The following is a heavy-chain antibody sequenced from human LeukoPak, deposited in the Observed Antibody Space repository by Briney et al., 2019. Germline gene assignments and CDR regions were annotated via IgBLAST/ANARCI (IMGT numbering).Heavy chain of an antibody. CDR2: IKADGGEK. Sequence: GGSLRLSCAASGFTFSAYWMTWVRQTPGKGLEWVAKIKADGGEKDHVASVKGRFTISRDNAKNSLYLQMNSLRVEDTAVYYCARGGAARPDFWGQGTLVTVSS. CDR3: ARGGAARPDF. V-gene: IGHV3-7*01. D-gene: IGHD6-6*01. CDR1: GFTFSAYW. J-gene: IGHJ4*02.